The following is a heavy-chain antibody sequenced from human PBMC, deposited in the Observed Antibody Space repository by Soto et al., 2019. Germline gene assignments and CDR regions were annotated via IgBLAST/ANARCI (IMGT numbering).Heavy chain of an antibody. J-gene: IGHJ4*02. D-gene: IGHD2-2*01. CDR2: IYWNGNE. CDR1: GFSLSTNGVG. V-gene: IGHV2-5*01. CDR3: AHLLGGCPNTSCAPHRFAS. Sequence: QITLKESGPTLVKPTQTLTLTCTFSGFSLSTNGVGVGWIRQPPGKALEWLALIYWNGNERYSPSLKSTLTITTDTPKSQLVLTLAHLDPVDTGTYYCAHLLGGCPNTSCAPHRFASWGQVTLVTVSS.